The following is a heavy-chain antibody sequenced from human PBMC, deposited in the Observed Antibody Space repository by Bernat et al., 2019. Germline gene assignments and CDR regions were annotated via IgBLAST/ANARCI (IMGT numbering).Heavy chain of an antibody. J-gene: IGHJ6*02. CDR2: ISYDGSNK. Sequence: QVQLVESGGGVVQPGRSLRLSCAASGFTFSSYGMHWVRQAPGKGLEWVAVISYDGSNKYYAESLKGRFTSSRDNSKNALYLQMNSLRAEDTAVYYCAKDTIFGVVKNYYGMDVWGQGTTVTVSS. D-gene: IGHD3-3*01. V-gene: IGHV3-30*18. CDR3: AKDTIFGVVKNYYGMDV. CDR1: GFTFSSYG.